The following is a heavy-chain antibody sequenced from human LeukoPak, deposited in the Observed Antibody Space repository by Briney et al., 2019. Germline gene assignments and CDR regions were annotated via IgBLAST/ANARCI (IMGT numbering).Heavy chain of an antibody. CDR3: ARSQNDYSNYYFDY. D-gene: IGHD4-11*01. CDR1: GGSISSYY. CDR2: IYTSGST. J-gene: IGHJ4*02. Sequence: SETLSLTCTVSGGSISSYYWSWIRQPAGKGLEWIGRIYTSGSTNYNPSLKSRVTMSVDTSKNQFSLKLSSVTAADTAVYYCARSQNDYSNYYFDYWGQGTLVTVSS. V-gene: IGHV4-4*07.